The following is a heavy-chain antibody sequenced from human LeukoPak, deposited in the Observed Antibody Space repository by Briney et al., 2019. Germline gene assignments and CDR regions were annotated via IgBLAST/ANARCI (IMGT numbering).Heavy chain of an antibody. CDR2: INPSGGST. D-gene: IGHD6-19*01. V-gene: IGHV1-46*01. J-gene: IGHJ4*02. Sequence: ASVKVSCKASGYTFTSYYMHWVRQAPGQGLEWMGIINPSGGSTSYAQKLQGRVTMTTDTSTSTAYMELRSLRSDDTAVYYCARVGSGWPGYYFDYWGQGTLVTVSS. CDR1: GYTFTSYY. CDR3: ARVGSGWPGYYFDY.